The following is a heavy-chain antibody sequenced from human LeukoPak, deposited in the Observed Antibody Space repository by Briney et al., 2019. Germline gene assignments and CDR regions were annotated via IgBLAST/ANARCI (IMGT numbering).Heavy chain of an antibody. D-gene: IGHD3-9*01. CDR3: AKGAFGYDILTGGYYYMDV. Sequence: PGGSLRLSCAASGFTFDDYAMHWVRQAPGQGLEWVSLISGDGGSTYYADSVKGRFTISRDNSKNSLYLQMNSLRTEDTALYYCAKGAFGYDILTGGYYYMDVWGKGTTVTVSS. V-gene: IGHV3-43*02. CDR1: GFTFDDYA. J-gene: IGHJ6*03. CDR2: ISGDGGST.